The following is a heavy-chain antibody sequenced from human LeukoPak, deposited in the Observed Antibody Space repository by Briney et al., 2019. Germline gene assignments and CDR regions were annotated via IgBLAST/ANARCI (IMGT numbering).Heavy chain of an antibody. CDR1: GFTFSRYW. J-gene: IGHJ4*02. Sequence: GGSLTLSCAASGFTFSRYWMHWVRQAPGKGLMWVSRISPDGSTTLYADSVKGRFTISRDNAKNTLYLQMNSLGAEDTAVYYCTTVLSSNRYNLCDYWGKGTLVTVSS. CDR2: ISPDGSTT. CDR3: TTVLSSNRYNLCDY. V-gene: IGHV3-74*03. D-gene: IGHD6-13*01.